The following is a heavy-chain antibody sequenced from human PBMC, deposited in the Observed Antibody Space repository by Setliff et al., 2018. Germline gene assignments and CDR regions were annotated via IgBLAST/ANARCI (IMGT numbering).Heavy chain of an antibody. V-gene: IGHV1-46*01. CDR3: ARDGVSSGWYPDAFDI. J-gene: IGHJ3*02. CDR1: GYSFSNFW. Sequence: GESLKISCKGSGYSFSNFWIGWVRQMPGKGLEWMGIINPSGGSTSYAQKFQGRVTMTRDTSTSTVYMELSSLRSEDTAVYYCARDGVSSGWYPDAFDIWGQGTMVTVSS. CDR2: INPSGGST. D-gene: IGHD6-19*01.